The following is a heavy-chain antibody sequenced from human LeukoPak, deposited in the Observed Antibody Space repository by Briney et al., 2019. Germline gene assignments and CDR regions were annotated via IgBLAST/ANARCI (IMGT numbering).Heavy chain of an antibody. Sequence: GGSLRLSCAASGNYLMHWVRQAPGKGLVWVSHINSDGSWTSYADPVKGRFTISKDNAKNTVYLQMNSLRAEDTAVYYCVSFYETYWGRGTLVTVSS. D-gene: IGHD2/OR15-2a*01. CDR3: VSFYETY. CDR2: INSDGSWT. J-gene: IGHJ4*02. V-gene: IGHV3-74*01. CDR1: GNYL.